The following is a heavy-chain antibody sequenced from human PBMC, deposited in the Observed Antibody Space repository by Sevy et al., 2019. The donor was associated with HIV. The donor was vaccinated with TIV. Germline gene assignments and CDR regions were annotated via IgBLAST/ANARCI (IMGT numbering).Heavy chain of an antibody. Sequence: GGSLRLSCAASGFTFSDHYMEWVRQAPGKGLEWVGRTRNKADSYTTEYAAAVKGRFTITRNDSKNSLYLQMNSLKTEDTAVYYCATHAGIAAAGRVFDYWGQGSLVTVSS. D-gene: IGHD6-13*01. CDR1: GFTFSDHY. J-gene: IGHJ4*02. V-gene: IGHV3-72*01. CDR2: TRNKADSYTT. CDR3: ATHAGIAAAGRVFDY.